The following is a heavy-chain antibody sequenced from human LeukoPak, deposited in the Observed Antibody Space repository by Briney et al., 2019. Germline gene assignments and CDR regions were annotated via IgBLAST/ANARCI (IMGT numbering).Heavy chain of an antibody. V-gene: IGHV3-23*01. D-gene: IGHD3-10*01. CDR3: AKATPSFGELLFPPFDY. Sequence: PGGSLRLSCAASGFTFSSYAMSWVRQAPGKGLEWVSAISGSGGSTYYADPVKGRFTISRDNSKNTLYLQMNSLRAEDTAVYYCAKATPSFGELLFPPFDYWGQGTLVTVSS. J-gene: IGHJ4*02. CDR1: GFTFSSYA. CDR2: ISGSGGST.